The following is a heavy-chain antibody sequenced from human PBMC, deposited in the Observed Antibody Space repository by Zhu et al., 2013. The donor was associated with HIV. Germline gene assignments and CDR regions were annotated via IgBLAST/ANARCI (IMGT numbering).Heavy chain of an antibody. CDR2: INPRSGGT. D-gene: IGHD3-3*01. Sequence: QERLTQSGDKLTRPGTSLKMSCKASGYTFTSYYVHWVRQAPGHALEWLGEINPRSGGTNYAQRFQGRVVMTSDTSTSTVYLDFKGLTSDDTAMYYCARDRFGVGSTTLFDFWGQGTLVTVSS. CDR3: ARDRFGVGSTTLFDF. V-gene: IGHV1-2*02. J-gene: IGHJ4*02. CDR1: GYTFTSYY.